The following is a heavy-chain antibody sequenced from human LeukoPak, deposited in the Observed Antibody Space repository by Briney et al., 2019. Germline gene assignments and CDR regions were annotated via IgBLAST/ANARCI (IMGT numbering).Heavy chain of an antibody. J-gene: IGHJ3*02. CDR1: GFTFGDYA. Sequence: GGSLRLSCTASGFTFGDYAMSWVRQAPGKGLEWVGFIRSKAYGGTTEYAATVKGRFTISRDDYKSIAYLQMNSLKTEDTAVYYCTRLGIYDAFDIWGQGTMVTVSS. CDR2: IRSKAYGGTT. V-gene: IGHV3-49*04. D-gene: IGHD6-13*01. CDR3: TRLGIYDAFDI.